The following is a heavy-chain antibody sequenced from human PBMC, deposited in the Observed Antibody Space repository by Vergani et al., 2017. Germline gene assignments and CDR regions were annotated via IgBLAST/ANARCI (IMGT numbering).Heavy chain of an antibody. V-gene: IGHV1-58*01. CDR3: AREGGGLRPKLLWFGELLGDWFDP. CDR1: GFTFTSSA. J-gene: IGHJ5*02. CDR2: IVVGSGNT. D-gene: IGHD3-10*01. Sequence: QMQLVQSGPEVKKPGTSVKVSCKASGFTFTSSAVQWVRQARGQRLEWIGWIVVGSGNTNYAQKFQERVTITRDMSTSTAYMELSSLRAEDTAVYYCAREGGGLRPKLLWFGELLGDWFDPWGQGTLVTVSS.